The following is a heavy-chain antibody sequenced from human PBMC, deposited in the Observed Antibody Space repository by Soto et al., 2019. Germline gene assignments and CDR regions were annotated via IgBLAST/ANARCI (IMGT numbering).Heavy chain of an antibody. CDR1: GYTFTTYG. CDR2: INPNSGRT. CDR3: ARDRGYYGSGSYYNGPGAFDF. D-gene: IGHD3-10*01. Sequence: ASVKVSCKASGYTFTTYGIIWVRQAPGQGLEWMGWINPNSGRTNYAQKLQDRATMTRDTSISTAYMELSSLRSDDTAVYYCARDRGYYGSGSYYNGPGAFDFWGQGTMVTVSS. V-gene: IGHV1-2*02. J-gene: IGHJ3*01.